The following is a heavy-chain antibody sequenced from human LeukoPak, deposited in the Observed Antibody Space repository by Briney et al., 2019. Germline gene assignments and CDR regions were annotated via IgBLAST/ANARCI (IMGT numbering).Heavy chain of an antibody. CDR1: GYTFTDYY. CDR2: VDPEDGET. CDR3: ATGRTTGTTFYDY. Sequence: ASVKVSCKVSGYTFTDYYIHWVQQAPGKGLEWMGLVDPEDGETIYAEKFQGRVTITADTSTDTAYMELSSLRSEDTAVYYCATGRTTGTTFYDYWGQGTLVTVSS. J-gene: IGHJ4*02. D-gene: IGHD1-1*01. V-gene: IGHV1-69-2*01.